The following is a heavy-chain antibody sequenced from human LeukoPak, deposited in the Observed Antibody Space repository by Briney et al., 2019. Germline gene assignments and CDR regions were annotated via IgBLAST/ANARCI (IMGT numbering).Heavy chain of an antibody. V-gene: IGHV4-4*07. Sequence: PSETLSLTCTVSGGSISSYYWSWIRQPAGKGLEWIGRIYTSGSTNYNPSLKSRVTMSVDTSKNQFSLKLSSVTAADTAVYYCAREGWQWLVHAFDIWGQGTMVTVSS. CDR1: GGSISSYY. J-gene: IGHJ3*02. CDR3: AREGWQWLVHAFDI. D-gene: IGHD6-19*01. CDR2: IYTSGST.